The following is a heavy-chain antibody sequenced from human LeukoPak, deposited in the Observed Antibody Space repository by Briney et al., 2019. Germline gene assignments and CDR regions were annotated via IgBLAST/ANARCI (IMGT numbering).Heavy chain of an antibody. V-gene: IGHV3-30*18. D-gene: IGHD2/OR15-2a*01. Sequence: GGSLRLSCAASGFTLSSYGMHWVRQAPGKGLEWVAVISYDGSNKYYADSVKGRFTISRDNSKNTLYLQMNSLRAEDTAVYYCAKGNTGYGMDVWGKGTTVTVSS. CDR2: ISYDGSNK. J-gene: IGHJ6*04. CDR1: GFTLSSYG. CDR3: AKGNTGYGMDV.